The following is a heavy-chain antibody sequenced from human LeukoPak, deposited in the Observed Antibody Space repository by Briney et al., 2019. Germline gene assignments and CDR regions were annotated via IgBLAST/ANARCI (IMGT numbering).Heavy chain of an antibody. J-gene: IGHJ6*03. CDR3: ARDVPEYYYGSGSSPYDYMDV. D-gene: IGHD3-10*01. CDR1: GFTFSSYS. V-gene: IGHV3-48*01. CDR2: ISSSSSTI. Sequence: TGGSLRLSCAASGFTFSSYSMNWVRQAPGKGLEWVSYISSSSSTIYYADSVKGRFTISRDNAKNSLYLQMNSLRAEDTAVYYCARDVPEYYYGSGSSPYDYMDVWGKGTTVTVSS.